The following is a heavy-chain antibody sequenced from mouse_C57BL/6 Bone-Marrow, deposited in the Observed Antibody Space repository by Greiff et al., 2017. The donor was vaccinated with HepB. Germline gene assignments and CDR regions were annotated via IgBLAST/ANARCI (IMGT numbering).Heavy chain of an antibody. CDR2: INPNNGGT. J-gene: IGHJ1*03. CDR1: GYTFTDYY. D-gene: IGHD2-2*01. Sequence: EVQLQQSGPELVKPGASVKISCKASGYTFTDYYMNWVKQSHGKSLEWIGDINPNNGGTSYNQKFKGKATLTVDKSSSTAYMELRSLTSEDSAVYYCARGRGGLRRPYWYFGVRGTGTTVTVSS. V-gene: IGHV1-26*01. CDR3: ARGRGGLRRPYWYFGV.